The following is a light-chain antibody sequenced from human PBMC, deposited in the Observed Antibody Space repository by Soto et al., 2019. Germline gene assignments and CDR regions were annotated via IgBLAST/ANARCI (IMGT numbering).Light chain of an antibody. CDR3: LQDSNYPWT. V-gene: IGKV1-6*01. J-gene: IGKJ1*01. Sequence: AIQMTQSPSSLSASVGDRVTITCRASQGIRNDLGWYLQKPGKAPKLLIYGAYTLQSGVPSRFSGSGFGTDFTLTITSLQPEDFATYYCLQDSNYPWTFGQGTKVEIK. CDR2: GAY. CDR1: QGIRND.